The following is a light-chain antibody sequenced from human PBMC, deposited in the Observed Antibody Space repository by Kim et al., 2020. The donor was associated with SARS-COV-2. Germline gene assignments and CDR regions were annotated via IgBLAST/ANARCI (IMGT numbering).Light chain of an antibody. CDR2: RSD. J-gene: IGLJ1*01. CDR1: SSNIGSNT. CDR3: AAWDDRLNGPV. V-gene: IGLV1-44*01. Sequence: QSVLTQPPSASGTPGQRVTISCSGSSSNIGSNTVNWYQQFPETAPKLPIYRSDQRPSGVPDRFSGSKSGTSASLAISGLQSEDDADYYCAAWDDRLNGPVFGTGTKVTVL.